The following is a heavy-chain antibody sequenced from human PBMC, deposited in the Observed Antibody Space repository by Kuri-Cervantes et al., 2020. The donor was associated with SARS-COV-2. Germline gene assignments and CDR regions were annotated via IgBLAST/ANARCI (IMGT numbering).Heavy chain of an antibody. Sequence: GESLKISCAASGFTFSRYGLHWVRQAPGKGLEWVAFIWYDGSNKYYGDSVKGRFTISRDNSKNTLLLQMNSLRAEDTALYYCARDLSDSSTPPHDPWGQGTLVTVSS. CDR1: GFTFSRYG. J-gene: IGHJ5*02. CDR2: IWYDGSNK. V-gene: IGHV3-33*01. CDR3: ARDLSDSSTPPHDP. D-gene: IGHD2-2*01.